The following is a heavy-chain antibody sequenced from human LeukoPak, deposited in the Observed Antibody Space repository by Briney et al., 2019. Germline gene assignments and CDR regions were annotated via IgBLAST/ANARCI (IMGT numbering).Heavy chain of an antibody. CDR1: GFTFSSYG. D-gene: IGHD1-26*01. CDR3: AREIGRWELLDPLDI. CDR2: ISSSGGST. V-gene: IGHV3-23*01. Sequence: GGSLRLSCAAFGFTFSSYGMSWVRQAPGKGLEWVSVISSSGGSTSYADAVKGRFTISRDNAKNSLYLQMNSLRAEDTAVYYCAREIGRWELLDPLDIWGQGTMVTVSS. J-gene: IGHJ3*02.